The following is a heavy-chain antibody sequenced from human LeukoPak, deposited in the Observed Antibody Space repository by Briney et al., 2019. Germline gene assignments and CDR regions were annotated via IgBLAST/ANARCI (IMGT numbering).Heavy chain of an antibody. CDR1: GYTFTGYY. Sequence: GASVKVSCKASGYTFTGYYMHWVRQAPGQGLEWMGWINPNSGGTNYAQKFQGRVTMTRDTSISTAYMELSRLRSDDTAVYYCAIGRYCSSSGCMDVWGQGTTVTVSS. V-gene: IGHV1-2*02. CDR2: INPNSGGT. J-gene: IGHJ6*02. CDR3: AIGRYCSSSGCMDV. D-gene: IGHD2-2*01.